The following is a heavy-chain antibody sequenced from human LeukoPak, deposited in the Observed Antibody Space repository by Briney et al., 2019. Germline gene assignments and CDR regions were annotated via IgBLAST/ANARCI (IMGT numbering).Heavy chain of an antibody. J-gene: IGHJ3*02. CDR1: GGSISSYY. Sequence: PSETLSLTCTVSGGSISSYYWSWIRQPPGKGLEWIGYIYYSGSTNYNPSLKSRVTISVDTSKNQFSLKLYSVTAADTAMYYCAREDSAISDNAFDIWGQGTLVTISS. CDR3: AREDSAISDNAFDI. CDR2: IYYSGST. D-gene: IGHD1-26*01. V-gene: IGHV4-59*12.